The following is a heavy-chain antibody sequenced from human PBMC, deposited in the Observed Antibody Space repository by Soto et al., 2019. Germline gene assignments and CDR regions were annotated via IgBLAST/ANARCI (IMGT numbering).Heavy chain of an antibody. J-gene: IGHJ3*02. V-gene: IGHV1-46*03. CDR2: INPSGGST. CDR3: ARDPAAGYCSGGNCGFDS. Sequence: GASVKVSCKASGYTFTSYYMHWVRQAPGQGLEWMGIINPSGGSTSYAQKFQGRVSMTRDTSTSTVYMELSSLRSEDTAVYCCARDPAAGYCSGGNCGFDSWGQGTMVTVSS. D-gene: IGHD2-15*01. CDR1: GYTFTSYY.